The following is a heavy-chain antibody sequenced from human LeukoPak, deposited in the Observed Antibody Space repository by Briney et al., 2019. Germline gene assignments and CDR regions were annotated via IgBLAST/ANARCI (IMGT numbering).Heavy chain of an antibody. Sequence: GGSLKLSCAASGFTFSGSAIHWVRQSSGKGLEWVGQIDKKDKGYATATAYAASVKGRFTISRDDSINTAYLQMKSLKTEDTALYYRTRDSGTYNRFDPWGQGTLVTVSS. V-gene: IGHV3-73*01. CDR2: IDKKDKGYATAT. CDR1: GFTFSGSA. J-gene: IGHJ5*02. CDR3: TRDSGTYNRFDP. D-gene: IGHD1-26*01.